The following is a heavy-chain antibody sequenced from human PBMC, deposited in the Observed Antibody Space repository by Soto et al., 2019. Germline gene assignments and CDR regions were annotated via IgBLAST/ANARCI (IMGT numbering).Heavy chain of an antibody. CDR3: ARDRLESSGYSMYGMDV. Sequence: QVQLQESGPGLVKPSQTLSLTCTVSGGSISSGGYYWSWIRQHPGKGLEWIGYIYYSGSTYYNPSLKSRVTISVDTSKNQFSLKMSSVTAADTAVYYWARDRLESSGYSMYGMDVWGQGTTVTVSS. J-gene: IGHJ6*02. CDR2: IYYSGST. D-gene: IGHD3-22*01. CDR1: GGSISSGGYY. V-gene: IGHV4-31*03.